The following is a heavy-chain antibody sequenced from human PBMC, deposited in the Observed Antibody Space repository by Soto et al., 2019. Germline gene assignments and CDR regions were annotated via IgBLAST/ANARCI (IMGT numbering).Heavy chain of an antibody. Sequence: QVQLVESGGGVVHPGKALRLSCAASDYTFRSYAMHWVRQAPGRGLEWVAAVSSDGSEKSYSDSVQGRFTISRDNSQNTLFLQMNSLRAEDSAIYYCAKDPNYDFWSGFSAVYFDYWGQGTLVTVSS. J-gene: IGHJ4*02. CDR3: AKDPNYDFWSGFSAVYFDY. D-gene: IGHD3-3*01. CDR2: VSSDGSEK. V-gene: IGHV3-30*18. CDR1: DYTFRSYA.